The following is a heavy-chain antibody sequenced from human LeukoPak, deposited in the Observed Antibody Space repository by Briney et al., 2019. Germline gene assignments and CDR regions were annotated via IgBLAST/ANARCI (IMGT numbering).Heavy chain of an antibody. CDR2: ISGSGGST. V-gene: IGHV3-23*01. J-gene: IGHJ4*02. CDR1: GFPFSNYA. CDR3: AKGTYYHGAGAYYSVDH. Sequence: GGSLRLSCAASGFPFSNYAMSWVRQAPGKGLEWVSAISGSGGSTYYADSVKGRLTIPRDNSKNMLYLQMNSLRVEDTALYYCAKGTYYHGAGAYYSVDHWGQGTLVTVSS. D-gene: IGHD3-10*01.